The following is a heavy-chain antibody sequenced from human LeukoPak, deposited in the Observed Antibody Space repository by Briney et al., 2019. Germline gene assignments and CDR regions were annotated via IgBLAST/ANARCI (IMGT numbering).Heavy chain of an antibody. J-gene: IGHJ5*02. CDR1: GFTFSDYY. CDR2: ISSIGSTI. D-gene: IGHD6-19*01. CDR3: ARDGAPSEVAASPHWFDP. Sequence: GGSLRLSCAASGFTFSDYYMSWIRQAPGKGLEWVSYISSIGSTIYYADSVKGRFTISRDNAKNSRYLQMNSLRAEDQAGFFCARDGAPSEVAASPHWFDPWGQGTLVTVSS. V-gene: IGHV3-11*01.